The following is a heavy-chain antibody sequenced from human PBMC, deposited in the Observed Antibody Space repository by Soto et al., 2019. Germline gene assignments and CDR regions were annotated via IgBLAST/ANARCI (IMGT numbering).Heavy chain of an antibody. CDR3: ARALFRAVGQLDGMDV. CDR2: IIPIFGTA. D-gene: IGHD1-1*01. CDR1: GGTFSSYA. Sequence: QVQLVQSGAEVKKPGSSVKVSCEASGGTFSSYAISWVRQAPGQGLEWMGGIIPIFGTANYAQKFQGRVTITADESTSTAYMELSSLRSEDTAVYYCARALFRAVGQLDGMDVWGQGTTVTVSS. V-gene: IGHV1-69*01. J-gene: IGHJ6*02.